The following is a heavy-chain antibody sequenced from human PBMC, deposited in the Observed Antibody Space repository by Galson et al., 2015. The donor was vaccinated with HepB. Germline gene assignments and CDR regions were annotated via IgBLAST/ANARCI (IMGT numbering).Heavy chain of an antibody. V-gene: IGHV1-69*13. D-gene: IGHD2-15*01. CDR1: GGTLSSYA. Sequence: SVKVSCKASGGTLSSYAISWVRQAPGQGLEWMGGIIPIFGTANYAQKFQGRVTITADESTSTAYMELSSLRSEDTAVYYCARTPVPPYYYYYGMDVWGQGTTVTVSS. CDR2: IIPIFGTA. J-gene: IGHJ6*02. CDR3: ARTPVPPYYYYYGMDV.